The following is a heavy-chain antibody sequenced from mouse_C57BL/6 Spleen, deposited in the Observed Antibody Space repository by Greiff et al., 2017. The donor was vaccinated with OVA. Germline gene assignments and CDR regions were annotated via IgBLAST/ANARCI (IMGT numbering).Heavy chain of an antibody. CDR1: GYSFTSYY. Sequence: QVHVKQSGPELVKPGASVKISCKASGYSFTSYYIHWVKQRPGQGLEWIGWIYPGSGNTKYNEKFKGKATLTADTSSSTAYMQLSSLTSEDSAVYYCARDYDYDVPYFDYWGQGTTLTVSS. CDR3: ARDYDYDVPYFDY. V-gene: IGHV1-66*01. J-gene: IGHJ2*01. D-gene: IGHD2-4*01. CDR2: IYPGSGNT.